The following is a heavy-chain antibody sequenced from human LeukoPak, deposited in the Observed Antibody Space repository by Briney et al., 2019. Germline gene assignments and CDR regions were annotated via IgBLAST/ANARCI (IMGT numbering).Heavy chain of an antibody. J-gene: IGHJ3*01. Sequence: PGRSLRLSGAASGFIFSTYGMHWVRQAPGKGLEWVAVIWYDGSNKYYADSVKGRFTISRDNSKNTLNLQMNSLRAEDTAVYYCARAVGPFDFWGQGTMVTVSA. CDR1: GFIFSTYG. CDR3: ARAVGPFDF. V-gene: IGHV3-33*01. CDR2: IWYDGSNK.